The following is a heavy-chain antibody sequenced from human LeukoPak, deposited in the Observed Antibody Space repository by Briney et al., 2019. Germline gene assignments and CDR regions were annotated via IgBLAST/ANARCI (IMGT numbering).Heavy chain of an antibody. CDR1: GFRFDDYC. D-gene: IGHD2-2*01. J-gene: IGHJ6*03. CDR3: GRVYCSTTSCYDYYDYYMDV. CDR2: TNWDGAST. Sequence: GGSLTLSCAASGFRFDDYCMSWVRHVPGRGLEWVSGTNWDGASTGYADSVKGRFTISRDNVKNFLYLQMNSLRVEDTALYFCGRVYCSTTSCYDYYDYYMDVWGKGTTVTVSS. V-gene: IGHV3-20*04.